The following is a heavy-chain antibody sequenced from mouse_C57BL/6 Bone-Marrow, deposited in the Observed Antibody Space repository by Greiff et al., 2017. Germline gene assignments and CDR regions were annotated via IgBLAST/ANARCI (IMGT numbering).Heavy chain of an antibody. J-gene: IGHJ3*01. V-gene: IGHV5-17*01. Sequence: EVKLMESGGGLVKPGGSLKLSCAASGFTFSDYGMHWVRQAPEKGLEWVAYISSGSSTIYYADTVKGRFTISRDNAKNTLFLQMTSLRSEDTAMYYCAREVYDYDPFAYWGQGTLVTVSA. CDR2: ISSGSSTI. D-gene: IGHD2-4*01. CDR1: GFTFSDYG. CDR3: AREVYDYDPFAY.